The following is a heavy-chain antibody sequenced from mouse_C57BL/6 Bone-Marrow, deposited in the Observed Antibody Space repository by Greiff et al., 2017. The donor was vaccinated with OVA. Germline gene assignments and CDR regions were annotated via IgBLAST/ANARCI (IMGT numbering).Heavy chain of an antibody. Sequence: EVKLVESGAGLVKPGGSLKFSCAASGFNFSSYAMSWVRQTPEKRLEWVAYLSSGGGYIYYAATVKGRFTISRANARNTLYLQMSSLKSEDTAMYYCTREEGRVWGQGTLVTVSA. CDR1: GFNFSSYA. CDR2: LSSGGGYI. CDR3: TREEGRV. V-gene: IGHV5-9-1*02. D-gene: IGHD3-3*01. J-gene: IGHJ3*01.